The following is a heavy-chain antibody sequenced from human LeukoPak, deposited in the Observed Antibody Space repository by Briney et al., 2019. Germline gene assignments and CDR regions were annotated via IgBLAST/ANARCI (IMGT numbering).Heavy chain of an antibody. CDR2: IYYSGST. J-gene: IGHJ6*02. Sequence: SETLSLTCTVSGGSISSYYWSWIRQPPGKGLEWIGYIYYSGSTNYNPSLKSRVTISVDTSKNQFSLKLSSVTAADTAVYYCATTSGSYFYYYGMDVWGQGTTVTVSS. CDR1: GGSISSYY. D-gene: IGHD1-26*01. CDR3: ATTSGSYFYYYGMDV. V-gene: IGHV4-59*01.